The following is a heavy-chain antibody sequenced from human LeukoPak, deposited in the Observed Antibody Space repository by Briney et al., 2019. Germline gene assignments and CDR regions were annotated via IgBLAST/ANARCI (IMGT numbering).Heavy chain of an antibody. CDR3: ARVGCSGGSCYSYYFDY. D-gene: IGHD2-15*01. J-gene: IGHJ4*02. CDR2: MNPNSGNT. CDR1: GYTFTSYD. Sequence: GASVKVSCKASGYTFTSYDINWVRQATGQGLEWMGWMNPNSGNTGYAQKFQGRVTITRNTSISTAYMELSSLRSEDTAVYYCARVGCSGGSCYSYYFDYWGQGTLVTVSS. V-gene: IGHV1-8*03.